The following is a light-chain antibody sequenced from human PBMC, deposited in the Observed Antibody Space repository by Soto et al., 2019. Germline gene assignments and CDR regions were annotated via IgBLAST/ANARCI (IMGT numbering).Light chain of an antibody. V-gene: IGLV1-44*01. Sequence: QSVLTQPPSASGTPGQSVVISCSGSSPNIGSNTVNWYQQLPGAAPQLLICLNDQRPSGVPDRFSGSKSGTSASLAISGLQSEDEADYYCATWDDRVYGWVFGGGTQLTVL. CDR3: ATWDDRVYGWV. J-gene: IGLJ3*02. CDR1: SPNIGSNT. CDR2: LND.